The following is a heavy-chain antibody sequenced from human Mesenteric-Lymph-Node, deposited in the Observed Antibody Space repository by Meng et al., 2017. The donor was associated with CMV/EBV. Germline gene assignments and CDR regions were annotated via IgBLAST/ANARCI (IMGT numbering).Heavy chain of an antibody. D-gene: IGHD2-2*01. CDR3: ARDRYCSSTSCYQRRNWFDP. J-gene: IGHJ5*02. CDR1: GYTFTSYG. CDR2: ISAYNGNT. V-gene: IGHV1-18*01. Sequence: ASVKVSCKASGYTFTSYGISWVRQAPGQGLEWMGWISAYNGNTNYAQKLQSRVTMTTDTSTSTAYMELRSLRSDDTAVYYCARDRYCSSTSCYQRRNWFDPWGQGTLVTVSS.